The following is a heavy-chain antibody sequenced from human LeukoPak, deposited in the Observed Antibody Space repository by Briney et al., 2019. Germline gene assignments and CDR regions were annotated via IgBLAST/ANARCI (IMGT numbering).Heavy chain of an antibody. CDR1: GFTFSHYW. Sequence: PGGSLRLSCGASGFTFSHYWMHWVRQAPGKGLVWVSRINSDGSSTTYADSVKGRFTISRDNAQNTLYLQMNSLRAEDTAVYYCAKDGGVNYFEYWGQGTLVTVSS. D-gene: IGHD3-16*01. V-gene: IGHV3-74*01. CDR3: AKDGGVNYFEY. CDR2: INSDGSST. J-gene: IGHJ4*02.